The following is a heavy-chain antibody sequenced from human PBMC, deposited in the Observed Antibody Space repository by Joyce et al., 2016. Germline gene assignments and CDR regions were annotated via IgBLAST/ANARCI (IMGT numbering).Heavy chain of an antibody. Sequence: DVQLVESGGGLVKPGGSLSLSCTASGFTFNAYTMNWVRQAPGKGLEWVSSISSSSDYKYYADSVEGRFTISRDNAKNSLFLQMNSLGGEDTAVYFCARDRAYYFDSSGNFDYWGRGTLVTVSS. J-gene: IGHJ4*02. V-gene: IGHV3-21*06. CDR1: GFTFNAYT. D-gene: IGHD3-22*01. CDR3: ARDRAYYFDSSGNFDY. CDR2: ISSSSDYK.